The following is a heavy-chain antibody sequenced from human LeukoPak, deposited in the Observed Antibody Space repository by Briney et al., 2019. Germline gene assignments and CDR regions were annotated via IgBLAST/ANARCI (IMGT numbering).Heavy chain of an antibody. CDR3: ARVGLYCSSTRCYVDY. CDR1: GFTFNSYW. J-gene: IGHJ4*02. CDR2: INTDGSST. D-gene: IGHD2-2*01. Sequence: GGSLRLSYVASGFTFNSYWMHWVRQGTGKGLVWVSRINTDGSSTSYADSVKGRFTISRDNAKNTLYLQMNSLRAEDTAVYYCARVGLYCSSTRCYVDYWGQGTLVTVSS. V-gene: IGHV3-74*01.